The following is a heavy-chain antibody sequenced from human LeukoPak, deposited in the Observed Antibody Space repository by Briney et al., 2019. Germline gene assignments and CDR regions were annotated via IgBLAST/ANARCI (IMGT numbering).Heavy chain of an antibody. D-gene: IGHD3-10*01. CDR3: ARDNPVVWFGGTY. J-gene: IGHJ4*02. CDR2: INPNSGGT. CDR1: GGTFSSYA. Sequence: ASVKVSCKASGGTFSSYAISWVRQAPGQGLEWMGWINPNSGGTNYAQKFQGRVTMTRDTSISTAYMELSRLRSDDTAVYYCARDNPVVWFGGTYWGQGTLVTVSS. V-gene: IGHV1-2*02.